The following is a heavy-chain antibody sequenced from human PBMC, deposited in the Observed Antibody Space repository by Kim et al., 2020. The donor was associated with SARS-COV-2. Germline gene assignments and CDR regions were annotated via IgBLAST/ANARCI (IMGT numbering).Heavy chain of an antibody. CDR2: IYYSGST. CDR3: ARVRFSITIFGVVTRLFDY. J-gene: IGHJ4*02. CDR1: GGSISSGDYY. V-gene: IGHV4-30-4*01. D-gene: IGHD3-3*01. Sequence: SETLSLTCTVSGGSISSGDYYWSWIRQPPGKGLEWIGYIYYSGSTYYNPSLKSRVTISVDTSKKQFSLKLSSVTAADTAVYYCARVRFSITIFGVVTRLFDYWGQRTLVTVSS.